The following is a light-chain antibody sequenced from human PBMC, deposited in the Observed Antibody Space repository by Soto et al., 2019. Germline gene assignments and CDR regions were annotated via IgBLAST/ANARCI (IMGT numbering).Light chain of an antibody. Sequence: QSALTQPRSVSGSPGQSVTISCTGTSRDVGGYNYVSWYQQHPGKAPKLMIYAVNARPSGVPDRFSGSKSGNTASLTISGLQAEDEADYYCCSYAGSYTYVFGTGTKVTVL. J-gene: IGLJ1*01. CDR2: AVN. CDR1: SRDVGGYNY. V-gene: IGLV2-11*01. CDR3: CSYAGSYTYV.